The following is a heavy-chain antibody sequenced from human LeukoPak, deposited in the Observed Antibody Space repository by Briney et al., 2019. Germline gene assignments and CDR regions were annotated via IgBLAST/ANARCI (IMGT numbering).Heavy chain of an antibody. J-gene: IGHJ5*02. CDR2: IYYSGST. CDR3: ARREYYYDSSGVSPFDP. V-gene: IGHV4-39*01. D-gene: IGHD3-22*01. CDR1: GGSISSSSYY. Sequence: PSETLSLTCTVSGGSISSSSYYWGWIRQPPGKGLEWIGSIYYSGSTYYNPSLKSRVTISVDTSKNQFSLKLSSVTAADTAVYYCARREYYYDSSGVSPFDPWGQGTLVTVSS.